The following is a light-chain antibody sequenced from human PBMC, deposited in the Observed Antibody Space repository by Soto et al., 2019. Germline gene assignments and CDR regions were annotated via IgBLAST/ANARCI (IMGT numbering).Light chain of an antibody. V-gene: IGLV2-23*02. Sequence: QSALTQPASVSGSPGQSITISCTGTSSDVGSYNLVSWYQQHPGKAPKLMIYEVSKRPSGVSNRFSGSKSGNTASLTISGLQAEDYVDYSSSSYAGSSTFYVFGTGTNVTV. CDR1: SSDVGSYNL. J-gene: IGLJ1*01. CDR2: EVS. CDR3: SSYAGSSTFYV.